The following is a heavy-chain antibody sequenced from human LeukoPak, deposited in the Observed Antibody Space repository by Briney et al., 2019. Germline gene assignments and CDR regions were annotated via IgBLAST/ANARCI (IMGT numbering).Heavy chain of an antibody. CDR1: GGSISSSSYY. Sequence: KPSETLSLTCTVSGGSISSSSYYWGWIRQPAGKGLEWIGRISTSGSTIYNPSLKSRVTISADTSKNQFSLTLSSVTAADTAVYYCATGDYGDYNRAFDIWGQGTMVTVSS. CDR3: ATGDYGDYNRAFDI. V-gene: IGHV4-61*02. CDR2: ISTSGST. J-gene: IGHJ3*02. D-gene: IGHD4-17*01.